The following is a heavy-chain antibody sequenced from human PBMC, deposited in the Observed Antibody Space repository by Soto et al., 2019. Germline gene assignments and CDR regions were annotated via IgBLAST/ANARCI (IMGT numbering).Heavy chain of an antibody. CDR1: GGTFSSYA. CDR3: ARRPRFLEWGNWFDP. Sequence: SVKVSCKASGGTFSSYAISWVRQAPGQGLEWMGGIIPIFGTANYAQKFQGRVTITADESTSTAYMELSSLRSEDTAVYYCARRPRFLEWGNWFDPWGQGTLVTVSS. J-gene: IGHJ5*02. V-gene: IGHV1-69*13. D-gene: IGHD3-3*01. CDR2: IIPIFGTA.